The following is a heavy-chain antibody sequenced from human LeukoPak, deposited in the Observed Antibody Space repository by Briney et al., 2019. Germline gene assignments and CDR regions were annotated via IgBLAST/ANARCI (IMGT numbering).Heavy chain of an antibody. CDR3: ARDYRYYDSSGYYSFDY. CDR2: ISGNSKTI. J-gene: IGHJ4*02. CDR1: GFSFSTYG. Sequence: GGSLRLSCAASGFSFSTYGMNWVRQAPGKGLEWVSYISGNSKTIYYADSVKGRFSISRDNAKNSLYLQMNSLRDEDTAVYYCARDYRYYDSSGYYSFDYWGQGTLVTASS. V-gene: IGHV3-48*02. D-gene: IGHD3-22*01.